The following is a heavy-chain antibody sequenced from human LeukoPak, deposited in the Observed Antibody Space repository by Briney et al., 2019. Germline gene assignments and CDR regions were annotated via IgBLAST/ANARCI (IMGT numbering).Heavy chain of an antibody. J-gene: IGHJ4*02. CDR1: GFTFNYYG. Sequence: GGSLRLSCAASGFTFNYYGMHWVRQAPGKGLEWVAIISFDGSKTYYADSVKGRFTISRDNSKNTLYLQMGSLRAEDMAVYYCARGQSDGWYEIDYWGQGTLVTVSS. D-gene: IGHD6-19*01. CDR2: ISFDGSKT. CDR3: ARGQSDGWYEIDY. V-gene: IGHV3-30*03.